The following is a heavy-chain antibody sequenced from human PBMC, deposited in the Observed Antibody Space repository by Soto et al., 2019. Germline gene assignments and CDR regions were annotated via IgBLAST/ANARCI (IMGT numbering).Heavy chain of an antibody. D-gene: IGHD3-22*01. V-gene: IGHV1-8*01. CDR1: GYTFTSYD. CDR3: ARVCYYDSSFQH. CDR2: MNPNSGNT. J-gene: IGHJ1*01. Sequence: QVQLVQSGAEVKKPGASVKVSCKASGYTFTSYDINWVRQATGQGLEWMGWMNPNSGNTGYAQKFQGRVTMTRNTSISTADMELSSMRSEHTAVYYCARVCYYDSSFQHWGQGTLVTVSS.